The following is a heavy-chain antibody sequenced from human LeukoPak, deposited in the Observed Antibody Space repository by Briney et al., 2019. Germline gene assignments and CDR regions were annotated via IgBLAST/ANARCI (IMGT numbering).Heavy chain of an antibody. CDR3: AREKGVAYYFDY. CDR2: INHSGST. V-gene: IGHV4-39*07. CDR1: GGSISSGGYY. D-gene: IGHD3-10*01. Sequence: PSETLSLTCTVSGGSISSGGYYWSWIRQPPGKGLEWIGEINHSGSTNYNPSLKSRVTISVDTSKNQFSLKLSSVTAADTAVYYCAREKGVAYYFDYWGQGTLVTVSS. J-gene: IGHJ4*02.